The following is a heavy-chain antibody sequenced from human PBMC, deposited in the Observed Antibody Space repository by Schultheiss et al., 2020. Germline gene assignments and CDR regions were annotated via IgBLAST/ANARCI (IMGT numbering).Heavy chain of an antibody. V-gene: IGHV1-18*04. CDR1: GYTFTGYY. D-gene: IGHD6-13*01. CDR3: ANPTQHYY. Sequence: ASVKVSCKASGYTFTGYYMHWVRQAPGQWLEWMGWISAYNGNTNYAQKLQGRVTMTTDTSTSTAYMELRSLRSEDTAVYYCANPTQHYYWGQGTLVTVSS. J-gene: IGHJ4*02. CDR2: ISAYNGNT.